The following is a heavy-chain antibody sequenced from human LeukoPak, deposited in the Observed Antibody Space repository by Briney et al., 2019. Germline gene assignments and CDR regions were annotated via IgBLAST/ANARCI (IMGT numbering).Heavy chain of an antibody. CDR3: AGPPRYSSGWRMNWFDP. J-gene: IGHJ5*02. D-gene: IGHD6-19*01. Sequence: SETLSLTCAVYGGSFSGYYWSWIRQPPGKGLEWIGEINHSGSTNYNPSLKSRVTISVDTSKNQFSLKLSPVTAADTAVYYCAGPPRYSSGWRMNWFDPWGQGTLVTVSS. V-gene: IGHV4-34*01. CDR2: INHSGST. CDR1: GGSFSGYY.